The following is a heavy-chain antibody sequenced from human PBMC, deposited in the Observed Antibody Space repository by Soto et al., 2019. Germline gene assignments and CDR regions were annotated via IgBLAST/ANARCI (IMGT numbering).Heavy chain of an antibody. J-gene: IGHJ4*02. V-gene: IGHV4-31*03. Sequence: KPSETLSLTCTVSGGSISSGGYYWSWIRQHPGKGLEWIGYIYYSGSTYYNPSLKSRVTISVDTSKNQFSLKLSSVTAADTAVYYCARDDSSGYYYWGQGTLVTVSS. CDR2: IYYSGST. CDR1: GGSISSGGYY. D-gene: IGHD3-22*01. CDR3: ARDDSSGYYY.